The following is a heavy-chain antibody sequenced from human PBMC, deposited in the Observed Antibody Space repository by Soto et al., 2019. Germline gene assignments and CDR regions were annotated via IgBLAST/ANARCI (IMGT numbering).Heavy chain of an antibody. V-gene: IGHV4-34*01. J-gene: IGHJ6*02. D-gene: IGHD5-12*01. CDR3: GRAAYSGNEPNSWVLSYYYYGMDV. Sequence: PSETLSLTCAVYGGSFSGYYWSWIRQPPGKGLEWIGEINHSGSTNYNPSLKSRVTISVDTSKNQFSLKLSSVTAADTAVYYCGRAAYSGNEPNSWVLSYYYYGMDVWGQGTTVTVSS. CDR1: GGSFSGYY. CDR2: INHSGST.